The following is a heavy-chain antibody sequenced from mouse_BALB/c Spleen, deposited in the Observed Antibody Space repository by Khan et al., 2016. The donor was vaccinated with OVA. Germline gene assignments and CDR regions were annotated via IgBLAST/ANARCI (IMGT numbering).Heavy chain of an antibody. Sequence: EVQLQESGPGLVKTSQSLSLTCTVTGYSITSGYGWNWIRQFPGNKLEWMGYISYSGSTKYNPSLKSRISITRDPSKNQFFLQLNSVTTEDTATYYCARAARIKYWGQGTTLTVSS. D-gene: IGHD1-2*01. J-gene: IGHJ2*01. CDR1: GYSITSGYG. CDR2: ISYSGST. V-gene: IGHV3-2*02. CDR3: ARAARIKY.